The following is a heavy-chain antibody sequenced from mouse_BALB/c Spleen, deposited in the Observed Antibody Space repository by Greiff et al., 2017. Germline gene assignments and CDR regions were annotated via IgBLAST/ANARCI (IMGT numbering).Heavy chain of an antibody. J-gene: IGHJ1*01. Sequence: VQLQQSGAELVRPGSSVKISCKASGYAFSSYWMNWVKQRPGQGLEWIGQIYPGDGDTNYNGKFKGKATLTADKSSSTAYMQLSSLTSEDSAVYFCARTLDWYFDVWGAGTTVTVSS. CDR1: GYAFSSYW. CDR2: IYPGDGDT. V-gene: IGHV1-80*01. CDR3: ARTLDWYFDV.